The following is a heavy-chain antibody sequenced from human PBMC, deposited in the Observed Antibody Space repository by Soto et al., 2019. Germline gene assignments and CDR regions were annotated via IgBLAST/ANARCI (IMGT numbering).Heavy chain of an antibody. CDR2: ISAYNGNT. D-gene: IGHD2-2*01. J-gene: IGHJ5*01. V-gene: IGHV1-18*01. CDR3: ARLGYCSSTSCDPYNWFDS. CDR1: GYTFTSYG. Sequence: QVQLVQSGAEVKKPGASVKVSCRASGYTFTSYGISWVRQAPGQGLEWMGWISAYNGNTNYAQKFQGRVTMTTDTCTSTAYMELRSLRSDDTAVYYCARLGYCSSTSCDPYNWFDSWGQGTLVTVSS.